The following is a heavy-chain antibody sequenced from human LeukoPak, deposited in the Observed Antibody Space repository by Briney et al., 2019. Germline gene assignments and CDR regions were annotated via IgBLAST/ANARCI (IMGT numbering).Heavy chain of an antibody. CDR1: GFTFSSYS. Sequence: KTGGSLRLSCAASGFTFSSYSMNWVRQAPGKGLEWISSISSSSSYIYYADSVKGRFTISRDNAKNSLYLQMNSLRAEDTAVYYCARDPHESSAAGTGWGQGTLVTVSS. V-gene: IGHV3-21*01. D-gene: IGHD6-13*01. J-gene: IGHJ4*02. CDR3: ARDPHESSAAGTG. CDR2: ISSSSSYI.